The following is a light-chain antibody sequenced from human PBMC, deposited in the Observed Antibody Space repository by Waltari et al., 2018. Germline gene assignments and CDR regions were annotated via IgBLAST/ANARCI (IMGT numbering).Light chain of an antibody. CDR1: SSNIGAGYD. CDR3: QSYDSSLSGPYV. CDR2: GNS. Sequence: QSVLTQPPSVSGAPGPRVTISCTGSSSNIGAGYDVHWYPQLPGTAPKLLIYGNSNRPSGVPDRFSGSKSGTSAALAITGLQAEDEADYYCQSYDSSLSGPYVFGTGTKVTVL. V-gene: IGLV1-40*01. J-gene: IGLJ1*01.